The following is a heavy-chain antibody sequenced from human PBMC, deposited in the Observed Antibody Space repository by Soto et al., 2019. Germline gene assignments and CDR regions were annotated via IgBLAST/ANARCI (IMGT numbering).Heavy chain of an antibody. V-gene: IGHV1-46*03. D-gene: IGHD3-10*01. J-gene: IGHJ4*02. CDR3: ARALRYYGSGSISPRY. CDR2: INPSGGST. Sequence: QVQLVQSGAEVKKPGASVKVSCKASGYTFTSYYMHWVRQAPGQGLEWMGIINPSGGSTSYAQKLQGRVTMTRDTSTRTVYMELSSLRSEDTAVYYCARALRYYGSGSISPRYWGQGTLVTVSS. CDR1: GYTFTSYY.